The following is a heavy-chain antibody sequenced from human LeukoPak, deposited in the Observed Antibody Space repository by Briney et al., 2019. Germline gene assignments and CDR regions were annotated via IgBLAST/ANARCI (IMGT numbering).Heavy chain of an antibody. CDR1: GFTFSSYW. CDR3: AKARITMVRGVIPYYYYYMDV. D-gene: IGHD3-10*01. J-gene: IGHJ6*03. CDR2: IRYDGSNK. Sequence: GGSLRLSCAASGFTFSSYWMSWVRQAPGKGLEWVAFIRYDGSNKYYADSVKGRFTISRDNSKNTLYLQMNSLRAEDTAVYYCAKARITMVRGVIPYYYYYMDVWGKGTTVTISS. V-gene: IGHV3-30*02.